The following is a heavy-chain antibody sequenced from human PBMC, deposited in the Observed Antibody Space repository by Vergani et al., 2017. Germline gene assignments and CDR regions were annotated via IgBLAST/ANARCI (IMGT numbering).Heavy chain of an antibody. CDR2: IYYSGGT. V-gene: IGHV4-30-4*01. Sequence: QVPLQESGPGLVKPSQTLSLTCTVSGGPISSGDYYWSWIRQPPGKGLGWLGYIYYSGGTSYNPSPKRRVTISVDTSKNQFSLKLSSVTAADAAVYYCARHYGGYVGGWGQTGFDCWGQGTLVTVSS. CDR1: GGPISSGDYY. CDR3: ARHYGGYVGGWGQTGFDC. J-gene: IGHJ4*01. D-gene: IGHD4-17*01.